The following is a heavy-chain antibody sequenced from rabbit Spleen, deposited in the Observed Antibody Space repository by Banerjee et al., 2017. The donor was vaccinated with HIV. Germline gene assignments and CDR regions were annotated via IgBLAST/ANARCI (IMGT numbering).Heavy chain of an antibody. D-gene: IGHD8-1*01. CDR1: GVSFSVSSY. J-gene: IGHJ6*01. CDR2: IDTGSSDFT. V-gene: IGHV1S45*01. Sequence: QEELEESGGGLVKPEGSLTLTCIASGVSFSVSSYMCWVRQAPGKGLEWIACIDTGSSDFTYFASWAKGRFTISKTSSTTVDLKMTSLTAADTATYFCARDSGSSFSSYGMDLWGPGTLVTVS. CDR3: ARDSGSSFSSYGMDL.